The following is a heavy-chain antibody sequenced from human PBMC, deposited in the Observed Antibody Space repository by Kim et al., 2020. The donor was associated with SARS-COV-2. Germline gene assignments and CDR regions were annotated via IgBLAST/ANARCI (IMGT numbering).Heavy chain of an antibody. V-gene: IGHV3-21*01. D-gene: IGHD1-1*01. J-gene: IGHJ6*02. CDR3: AGDSPPLGRDGMDV. Sequence: AESVKGRFAISRDNAKNSLYLQMNSLRAEDTAVYYCAGDSPPLGRDGMDVWGQGTTVTVSS.